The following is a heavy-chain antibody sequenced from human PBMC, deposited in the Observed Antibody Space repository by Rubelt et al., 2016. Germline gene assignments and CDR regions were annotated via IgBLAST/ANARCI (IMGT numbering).Heavy chain of an antibody. V-gene: IGHV1-2*06. CDR1: GYTFTSYA. CDR2: INPNSGGT. J-gene: IGHJ4*02. CDR3: ARVGSKYSGSYSNY. Sequence: QVQLVQSGAEVKKPGASVKVSCKASGYTFTSYAMHWVRQAPGQRLEWMGRINPNSGGTNYAQKFQGRVTMTRDTSISTAYMELSRLRSDDTAVYYCARVGSKYSGSYSNYWGQGTLVTVSS. D-gene: IGHD1-26*01.